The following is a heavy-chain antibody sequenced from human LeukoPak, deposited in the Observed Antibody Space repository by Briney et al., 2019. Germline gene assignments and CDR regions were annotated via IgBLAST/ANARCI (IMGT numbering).Heavy chain of an antibody. D-gene: IGHD4-17*01. CDR3: ARRLRRGWFDP. J-gene: IGHJ5*02. CDR1: GGSISSYY. V-gene: IGHV4-59*01. CDR2: IYYSGST. Sequence: PSETLSLTRTVSGGSISSYYWSWIRQPPGKGLEWIGYIYYSGSTNYNPSLKSRVTISVDTSKNQFSLKLSSVTAADTAVYYCARRLRRGWFDPWGQGTLVTVSS.